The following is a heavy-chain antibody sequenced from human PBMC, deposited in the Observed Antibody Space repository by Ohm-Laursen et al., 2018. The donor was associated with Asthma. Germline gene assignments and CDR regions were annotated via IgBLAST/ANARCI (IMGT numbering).Heavy chain of an antibody. J-gene: IGHJ4*02. Sequence: SQTLSLTCPVSGGSISSGDYYWSWIRQPPGKGLEWIGYIYYSGSTYYNPSLKSRVTISGDTSKNQFSLNLSFVTAADTAMYYCARGPMHDYYFDTWGQGTLVTVSS. CDR2: IYYSGST. CDR3: ARGPMHDYYFDT. V-gene: IGHV4-30-4*01. D-gene: IGHD1-1*01. CDR1: GGSISSGDYY.